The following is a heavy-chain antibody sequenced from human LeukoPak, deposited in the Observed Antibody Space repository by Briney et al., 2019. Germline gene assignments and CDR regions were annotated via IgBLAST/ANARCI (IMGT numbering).Heavy chain of an antibody. V-gene: IGHV4-59*01. CDR2: IYYSGST. D-gene: IGHD1-26*01. CDR1: GGSISSYY. Sequence: SETLSLTCTVSGGSISSYYWSWLRQPPGKGLEWIGYIYYSGSTNYNPSLKSRVTISVDTSKNQFSLKLSSVTAADTAVYYCAREELYYGMDVWGQGTTVTVSS. J-gene: IGHJ6*02. CDR3: AREELYYGMDV.